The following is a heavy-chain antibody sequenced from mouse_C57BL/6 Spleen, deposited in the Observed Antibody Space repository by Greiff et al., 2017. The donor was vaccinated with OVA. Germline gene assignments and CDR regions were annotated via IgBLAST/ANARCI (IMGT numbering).Heavy chain of an antibody. Sequence: QVQLQQSGAELARPGASVKLSCKASGYTFTSYGISWVKQRTGQGLEWIGEIYPRSGNTYYNEKFKGKATLTADKSSSTAYMELRSLTSEDTAVYFCVSEGAITTVVADAMDYWGQGTSVTVSS. CDR2: IYPRSGNT. D-gene: IGHD1-1*01. CDR1: GYTFTSYG. CDR3: VSEGAITTVVADAMDY. V-gene: IGHV1-81*01. J-gene: IGHJ4*01.